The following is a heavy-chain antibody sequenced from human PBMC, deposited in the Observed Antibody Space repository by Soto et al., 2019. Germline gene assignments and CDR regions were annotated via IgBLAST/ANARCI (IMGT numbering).Heavy chain of an antibody. CDR3: AAFRADKYYDFWSGYFY. CDR1: GFTFSSYA. CDR2: ISGSGGST. V-gene: IGHV3-23*01. D-gene: IGHD3-3*01. Sequence: PGGSLRLSCAASGFTFSSYAMSWVRQAPGKGLEWVSAISGSGGSTYYADSVKGRFTISRDNSKNTLYLQMNSLRAEDTAVYYCAAFRADKYYDFWSGYFYWGQGTLVTVSS. J-gene: IGHJ4*02.